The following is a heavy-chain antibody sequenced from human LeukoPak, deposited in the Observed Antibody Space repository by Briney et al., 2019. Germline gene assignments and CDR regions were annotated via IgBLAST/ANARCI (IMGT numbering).Heavy chain of an antibody. CDR2: INHSGST. CDR1: GGSFSGYY. D-gene: IGHD6-13*01. V-gene: IGHV4-34*01. CDR3: ARLAAAATYYFDY. Sequence: PSETLSLTCAVYGGSFSGYYWSWIRQPPGKGLEWIGEINHSGSTNYNPSLKSRVTISVDTSKNQFSLKLSSVTAADTAVYHCARLAAAATYYFDYWGQGTLVTVSS. J-gene: IGHJ4*02.